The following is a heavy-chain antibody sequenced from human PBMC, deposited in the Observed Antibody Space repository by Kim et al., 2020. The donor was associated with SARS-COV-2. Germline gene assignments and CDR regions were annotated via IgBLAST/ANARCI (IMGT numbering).Heavy chain of an antibody. Sequence: SETLSLTCAVSGGSISSYHWTWIRQAPGKGLEWVGYISPSGSPKYNPSLKSRITISLDTSKNAFSLKLGSLTAADTAVYYCAGGGEFYDILTGLGYWGHGTLVTVYS. V-gene: IGHV4-59*01. CDR3: AGGGEFYDILTGLGY. CDR2: ISPSGSP. CDR1: GGSISSYH. D-gene: IGHD3-9*01. J-gene: IGHJ4*01.